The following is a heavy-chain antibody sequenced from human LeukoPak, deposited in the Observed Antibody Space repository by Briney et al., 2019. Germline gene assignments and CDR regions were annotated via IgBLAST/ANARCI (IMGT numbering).Heavy chain of an antibody. D-gene: IGHD5-24*01. J-gene: IGHJ4*02. CDR1: GFTFSSYA. CDR2: ISYDGSNK. CDR3: ARDSGWP. Sequence: GRSLRLSCAASGFTFSSYAMHWVRQAPGKGLEWVAVISYDGSNKYYADSVKGRFTISRDNSKNTLYLQMNSLRAEDTAVYYCARDSGWPWGQGTLVTVSS. V-gene: IGHV3-30*04.